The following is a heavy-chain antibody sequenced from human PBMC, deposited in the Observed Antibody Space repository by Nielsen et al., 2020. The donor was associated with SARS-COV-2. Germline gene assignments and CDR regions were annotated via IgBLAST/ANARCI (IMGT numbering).Heavy chain of an antibody. Sequence: GGSLRLSCAVSEFSFEKSAMSWVRQAPGKGLEWVSTISGQGASTYYADSVKGRFTISRDNTRNSLFLEMHSLRADDTAVYYCAREWDWAWAYWGQGALVTVSS. CDR1: EFSFEKSA. D-gene: IGHD1-26*01. CDR2: ISGQGAST. CDR3: AREWDWAWAY. J-gene: IGHJ4*02. V-gene: IGHV3-23*01.